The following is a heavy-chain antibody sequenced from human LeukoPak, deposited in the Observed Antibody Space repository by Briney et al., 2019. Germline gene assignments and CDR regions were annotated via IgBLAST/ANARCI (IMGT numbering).Heavy chain of an antibody. CDR1: GFTFSDHY. V-gene: IGHV3-72*01. CDR3: ARWDTGSCSD. CDR2: SRNKANNSIP. D-gene: IGHD1-26*01. Sequence: PGGSLRLSCTTSGFTFSDHYIDWVRQAPGKGLEWVGRSRNKANNSIPEYAASVKGRFIISRDDSKNSLYLQMNSLRTEDTAMYYCARWDTGSCSDWGQGTLVTVSS. J-gene: IGHJ4*02.